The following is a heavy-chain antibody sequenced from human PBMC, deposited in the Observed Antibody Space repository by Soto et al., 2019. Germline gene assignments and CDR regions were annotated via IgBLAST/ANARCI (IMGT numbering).Heavy chain of an antibody. D-gene: IGHD1-26*01. V-gene: IGHV4-4*07. J-gene: IGHJ4*02. CDR1: GGSFSGYY. CDR2: IYTSGST. CDR3: ARDSGSYPYYFDS. Sequence: SETLSLTCAVYGGSFSGYYWSWIRQPAGKGLEWIGRIYTSGSTNYNPSLKSRVTMSVDTSKNQFSLKLSSVTAADTAVYYCARDSGSYPYYFDSWGQGTLVTVSS.